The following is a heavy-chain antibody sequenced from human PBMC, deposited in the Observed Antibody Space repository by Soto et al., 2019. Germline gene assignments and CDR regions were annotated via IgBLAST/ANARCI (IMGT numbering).Heavy chain of an antibody. D-gene: IGHD1-1*01. V-gene: IGHV5-51*01. CDR3: ARDLARGGTQWYFDY. J-gene: IGHJ4*02. CDR1: VFNFPTFW. Sequence: HGESVKISCKHSVFNFPTFWIAWVRQMPGKGLEWMGTIYPDDSDTRYSPSFQGRVTITRDTSASTAYMELSSLRSEDTAVYYCARDLARGGTQWYFDYWGQGTLVTVSS. CDR2: IYPDDSDT.